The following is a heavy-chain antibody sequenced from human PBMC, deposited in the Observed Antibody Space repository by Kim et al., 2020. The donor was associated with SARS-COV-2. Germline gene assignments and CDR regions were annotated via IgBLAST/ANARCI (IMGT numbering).Heavy chain of an antibody. D-gene: IGHD1-26*01. Sequence: QKFQGRVTITRDTSASTAYMELSSLRSEDTAVYYCARVTSGSYSRSRLDYWGQGTLVTVSS. J-gene: IGHJ4*02. V-gene: IGHV1-3*01. CDR3: ARVTSGSYSRSRLDY.